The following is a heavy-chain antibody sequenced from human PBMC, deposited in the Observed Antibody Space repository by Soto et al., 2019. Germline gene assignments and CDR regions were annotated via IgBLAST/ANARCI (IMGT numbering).Heavy chain of an antibody. V-gene: IGHV3-11*05. CDR3: ATGQQVRMADI. J-gene: IGHJ3*02. CDR2: ISGDSVYT. Sequence: QVQLVESGGGLVKPGGSLILSCAAYGFTVSGYYMAWIRQPPGKGLEWISYISGDSVYTNHADSVRGRFTISRDNAKNSLYLQMNSLRAEDTAVYFCATGQQVRMADIWGQGTMVTVSS. CDR1: GFTVSGYY. D-gene: IGHD6-13*01.